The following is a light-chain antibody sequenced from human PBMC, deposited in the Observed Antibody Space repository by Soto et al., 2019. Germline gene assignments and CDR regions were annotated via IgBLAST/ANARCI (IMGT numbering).Light chain of an antibody. CDR2: GAS. Sequence: DFVMTQAPDSLAVSLGERATINCKSSQSVLYNSNNKNHLGWFQQKPGHPPKLLIYGASFRPSGVPDRFSGSGSGTDFTLTISSLQAEDVAVYYCQHYNNWPPWTFGQGTKVDIK. V-gene: IGKV4-1*01. CDR3: QHYNNWPPWT. CDR1: QSVLYNSNNKNH. J-gene: IGKJ1*01.